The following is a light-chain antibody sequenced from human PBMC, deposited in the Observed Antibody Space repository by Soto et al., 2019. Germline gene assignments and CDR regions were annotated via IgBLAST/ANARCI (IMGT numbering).Light chain of an antibody. CDR1: QSISKN. CDR3: KQRYSTTXGLT. V-gene: IGKV1-39*01. Sequence: DIQMTQSPASLSASVGDRVTITCRTSQSISKNLKWYKHKVGKAPQLLIYSASDSKAGVPSRFSGSGSGKDFPLIISGLKPEDFATYYCKQRYSTTXGLTFGVGTKV. J-gene: IGKJ4*01. CDR2: SAS.